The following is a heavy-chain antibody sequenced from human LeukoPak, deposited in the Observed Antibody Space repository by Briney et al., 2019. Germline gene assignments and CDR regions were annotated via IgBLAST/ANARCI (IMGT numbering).Heavy chain of an antibody. Sequence: GGSLRLSCAASGFTFSSYGMHWVRQAPGKGLEWVAVISYDGSNKYYADSVKGRFTISRDNSKNTLYLQMNSLRAEDTAVYYCVKAGDDYVWGSYRLDYWGQGTLVTVSS. J-gene: IGHJ4*02. CDR2: ISYDGSNK. V-gene: IGHV3-30*18. D-gene: IGHD3-16*02. CDR1: GFTFSSYG. CDR3: VKAGDDYVWGSYRLDY.